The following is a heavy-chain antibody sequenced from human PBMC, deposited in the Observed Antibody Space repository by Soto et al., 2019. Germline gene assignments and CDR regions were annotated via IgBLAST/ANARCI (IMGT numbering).Heavy chain of an antibody. CDR2: SA. D-gene: IGHD2-15*01. V-gene: IGHV1-69*01. CDR3: AREGPPDIAWFDP. J-gene: IGHJ5*02. Sequence: QVQLVQSGAEVKKPGSSVNVSCKASGGTFSIYTISWVRQAPGQGLEWMGGSANSAQKFQGRLTVTANESTSTVYLELSSLTSEDTAVYYCAREGPPDIAWFDPWGQGTLVSVSP. CDR1: GGTFSIYT.